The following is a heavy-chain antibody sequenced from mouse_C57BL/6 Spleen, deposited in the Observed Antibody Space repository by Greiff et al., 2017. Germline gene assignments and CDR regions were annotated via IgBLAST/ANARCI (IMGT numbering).Heavy chain of an antibody. CDR3: ARDDYVSWFAN. D-gene: IGHD2-4*01. CDR1: GYTFTDSN. J-gene: IGHJ3*01. V-gene: IGHV1-18*01. CDR2: INPNNGGT. Sequence: VQLKQSGPELVKPGASVKIPCKASGYTFTDSNMDWVKQSHGKSLEWIGDINPNNGGTIYNQKFKGKATLTVDKSSSTAYMELRSLTSEDTAVYYCARDDYVSWFANRGQAALITVST.